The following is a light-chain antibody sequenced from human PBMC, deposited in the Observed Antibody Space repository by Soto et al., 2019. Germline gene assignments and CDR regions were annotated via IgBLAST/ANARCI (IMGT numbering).Light chain of an antibody. Sequence: EIVLPQSPGTLSLSPGERATLSCRASQSVGSSYLAWYQQKPGQAPRLLIYGASSRATGIPDRFSGSGSGTALTLTISRLEPEDFAVYYCQQYGSSRVYTFGQGTKLEI. CDR1: QSVGSSY. CDR2: GAS. J-gene: IGKJ2*01. CDR3: QQYGSSRVYT. V-gene: IGKV3-20*01.